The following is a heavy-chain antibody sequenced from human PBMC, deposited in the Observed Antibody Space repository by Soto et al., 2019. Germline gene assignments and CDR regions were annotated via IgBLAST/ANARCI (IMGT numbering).Heavy chain of an antibody. D-gene: IGHD3-10*01. CDR3: ARAPYRGSNSRGAFDI. CDR1: GGSSSGEYY. CDR2: IYYSGST. J-gene: IGHJ3*02. Sequence: QVQLQESGPGLVKPSQTLSLTCTVSGGSSSGEYYWSWIRQPPGKGLEWIGYIYYSGSTYYNPSLKSRVTISIDTSKNQFSLRINAVTAADTALYYCARAPYRGSNSRGAFDIWGQGTMVTVSS. V-gene: IGHV4-30-4*01.